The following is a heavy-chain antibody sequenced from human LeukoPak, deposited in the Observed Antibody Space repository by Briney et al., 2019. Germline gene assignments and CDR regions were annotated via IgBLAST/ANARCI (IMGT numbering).Heavy chain of an antibody. J-gene: IGHJ4*02. V-gene: IGHV1-8*01. CDR2: MSPNSGDT. CDR3: ARGPPNWGYDY. D-gene: IGHD7-27*01. Sequence: ASVKVSCKASGYTFTSYDFNWARQATGQRPEWMGWMSPNSGDTGYAQKFQDRVTMTRNTSISTAYMELSSLRSDDTAVYYCARGPPNWGYDYWGPGTLVTVSS. CDR1: GYTFTSYD.